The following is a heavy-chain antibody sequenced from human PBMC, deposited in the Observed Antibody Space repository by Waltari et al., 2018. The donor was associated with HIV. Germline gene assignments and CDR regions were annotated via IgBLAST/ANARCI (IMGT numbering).Heavy chain of an antibody. J-gene: IGHJ4*02. CDR1: GFIFSNTW. CDR3: ITDEKVNCGSECFDH. D-gene: IGHD2-21*01. Sequence: EVQLVESGGALVKPGGSLRLSCVGSGFIFSNTWISWVRQAPGKGRGGVGRIKSKRGVGGTDYSATVKGKFTTSRDDSKSSLFLQMNSLKSEDTGLYYCITDEKVNCGSECFDHWGQGTLFTVSS. V-gene: IGHV3-15*02. CDR2: IKSKRGVGGT.